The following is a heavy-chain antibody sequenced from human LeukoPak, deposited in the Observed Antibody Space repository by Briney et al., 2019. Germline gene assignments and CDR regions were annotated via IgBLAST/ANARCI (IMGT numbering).Heavy chain of an antibody. CDR1: GFTFSSYW. CDR2: INSDGSST. CDR3: ARSSVVVVIDY. J-gene: IGHJ4*02. D-gene: IGHD3-22*01. V-gene: IGHV3-74*01. Sequence: PGGSLRLSCAASGFTFSSYWMHWVRQAPGKGLVWVSRINSDGSSTSYADSVKGRFTISRDNAKNTVYPQMNSLRAEDTAVYYCARSSVVVVIDYWGQGTLVTVSS.